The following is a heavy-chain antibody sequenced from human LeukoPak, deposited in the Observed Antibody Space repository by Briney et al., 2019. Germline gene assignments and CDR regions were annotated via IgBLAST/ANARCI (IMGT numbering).Heavy chain of an antibody. CDR2: IYSGGTT. Sequence: GGPLRPSCAPSGFTASSKHMSWVRQAQGKWLEWDSVIYSGGTTYYADSVKGRFTSSRANSENTPHLNINSLDSETTTVHSGRRRDRGSWYGGGGQGTLVTIS. CDR1: GFTASSKH. D-gene: IGHD6-13*01. J-gene: IGHJ4*02. V-gene: IGHV3-53*01. CDR3: RRRDRGSWYGG.